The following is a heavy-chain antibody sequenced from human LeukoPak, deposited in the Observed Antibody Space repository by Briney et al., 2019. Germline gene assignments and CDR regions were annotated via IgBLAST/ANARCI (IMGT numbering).Heavy chain of an antibody. V-gene: IGHV4-39*01. D-gene: IGHD3-10*01. CDR1: GGSISSSSYY. Sequence: PSETLSLTCTVSGGSISSSSYYWGWIRQPPGKGLEWIGSIYYSGSTYYNPSLKSRVTISVDTSKNQFSLKLNSVTAADTAVYFCARYYGSGRDSDHWGQGTLVTVSS. CDR3: ARYYGSGRDSDH. CDR2: IYYSGST. J-gene: IGHJ5*02.